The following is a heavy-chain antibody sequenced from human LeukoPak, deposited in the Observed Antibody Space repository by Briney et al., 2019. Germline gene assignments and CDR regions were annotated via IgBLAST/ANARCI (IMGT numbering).Heavy chain of an antibody. V-gene: IGHV3-73*01. CDR3: AKESHSSGWYGEYYFDY. CDR1: GFTFSGSA. J-gene: IGHJ4*02. Sequence: GGSLRLSCAASGFTFSGSAMHWVRQASGKGLEWVGRIRSKANSYATAYAASVKGRFTISRDNAKNSLYLQMNSLRAEDTALYYCAKESHSSGWYGEYYFDYWGQGTLVTVSS. D-gene: IGHD6-19*01. CDR2: IRSKANSYAT.